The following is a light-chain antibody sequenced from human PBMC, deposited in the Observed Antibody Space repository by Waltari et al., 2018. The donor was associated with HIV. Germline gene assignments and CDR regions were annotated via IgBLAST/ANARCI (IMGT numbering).Light chain of an antibody. CDR3: QLRSAWPLT. CDR1: QSVSSY. V-gene: IGKV3-11*01. CDR2: DAS. J-gene: IGKJ4*01. Sequence: EIVLTQSPATLSLSPGERATLSCRASQSVSSYLAWYQQNPGQAPRLLIYDASNRATGVPARFSGSGSGTDFTLTISSLEPEDFAVYYCQLRSAWPLTFGGGTKVEIK.